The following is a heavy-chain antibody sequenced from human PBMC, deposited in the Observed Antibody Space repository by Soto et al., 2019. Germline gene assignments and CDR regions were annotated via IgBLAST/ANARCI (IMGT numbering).Heavy chain of an antibody. Sequence: GESLKISCKGSGYSFTSYWIGWVRQMPGKGLEWVGIIDPGDSDTRYSPSFQGQVTISADKSISPAYMKWSSLKASDTAMYYCAGPLTGTDAFDIWGQGTMVTVSS. CDR1: GYSFTSYW. J-gene: IGHJ3*02. CDR2: IDPGDSDT. CDR3: AGPLTGTDAFDI. V-gene: IGHV5-51*01. D-gene: IGHD1-20*01.